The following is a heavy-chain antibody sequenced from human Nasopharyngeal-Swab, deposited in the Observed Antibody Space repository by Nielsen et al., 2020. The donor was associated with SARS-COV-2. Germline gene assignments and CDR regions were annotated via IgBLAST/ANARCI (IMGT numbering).Heavy chain of an antibody. CDR1: GGSFSGYY. CDR3: ARASTVTTFFDL. D-gene: IGHD4-17*01. Sequence: SETLSLTCAVYGGSFSGYYWSWIRQPPGKGLEWMGEINHSGSTNYNPSLKSRVTISVDTSKNQFSLKLNSVTAADTAVYYCARASTVTTFFDLWGRGTLVTVSS. J-gene: IGHJ2*01. CDR2: INHSGST. V-gene: IGHV4-34*01.